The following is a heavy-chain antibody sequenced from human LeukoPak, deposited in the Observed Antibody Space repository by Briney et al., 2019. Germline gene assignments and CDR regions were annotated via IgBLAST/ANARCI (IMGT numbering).Heavy chain of an antibody. Sequence: SETLSLTCTVSGNSISSGDNYWSWIRQPAGKGLEWIGRIYTSGSTNYNPSLKSRVTISGDTSKNQFSPRLSSVTAADTAVYYCARASYSYDINGWVPFDYWGQGTLATVSS. V-gene: IGHV4-61*02. J-gene: IGHJ4*02. CDR1: GNSISSGDNY. D-gene: IGHD3-22*01. CDR3: ARASYSYDINGWVPFDY. CDR2: IYTSGST.